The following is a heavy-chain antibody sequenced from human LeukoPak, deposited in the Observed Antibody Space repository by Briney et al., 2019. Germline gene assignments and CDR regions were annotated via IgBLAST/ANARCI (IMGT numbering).Heavy chain of an antibody. CDR3: ARGRWLQPWGYFDY. D-gene: IGHD5-24*01. Sequence: SVKVSCKASGGTFSSYAISWVRQAPGQGLEWMGGIIPIFGTANYAQKFQGRVTITTDESTSIAYMELSSLRSEDTAVYYCARGRWLQPWGYFDYWGQGTLATVSS. CDR1: GGTFSSYA. V-gene: IGHV1-69*05. J-gene: IGHJ4*02. CDR2: IIPIFGTA.